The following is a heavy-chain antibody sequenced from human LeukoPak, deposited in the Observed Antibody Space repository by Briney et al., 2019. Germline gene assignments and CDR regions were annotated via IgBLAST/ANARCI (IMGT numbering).Heavy chain of an antibody. CDR2: IRGSGDST. V-gene: IGHV3-23*01. D-gene: IGHD1-26*01. Sequence: PGGSLRLSCAASGFTFSSYAMSWVRQAPGKGLEWVSGIRGSGDSTDYADSVKGRFTISRDNSKNTLYLQMNSLRAEDTAVYYCAREIAVKYSGSTNYFLDYWGQGTLVTVSS. J-gene: IGHJ4*02. CDR1: GFTFSSYA. CDR3: AREIAVKYSGSTNYFLDY.